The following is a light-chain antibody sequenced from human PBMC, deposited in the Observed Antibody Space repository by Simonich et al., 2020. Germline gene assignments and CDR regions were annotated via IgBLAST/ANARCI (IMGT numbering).Light chain of an antibody. CDR2: WAS. Sequence: DIVMTQSPDSLAVSLGERATINCKSSQSVLYSSNNKNYLAWYPQKPGQPPKLLIYWASTRESGVPDRFSGSGSGTYFTLTISSLQAEDVAVYYCQQYYSTPPTFGQGTKLEIK. CDR3: QQYYSTPPT. CDR1: QSVLYSSNNKNY. J-gene: IGKJ2*01. V-gene: IGKV4-1*01.